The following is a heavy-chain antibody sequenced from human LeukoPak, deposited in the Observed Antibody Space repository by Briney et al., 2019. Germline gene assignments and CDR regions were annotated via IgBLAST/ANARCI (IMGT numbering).Heavy chain of an antibody. V-gene: IGHV3-7*01. J-gene: IGHJ4*02. D-gene: IGHD3-16*01. CDR1: GFIFSRFW. Sequence: PGGSLRLSCAASGFIFSRFWMTWGRQAPGKGPEWVANINEDGREKYYVDSVKGRFTISRDNGKNSLYLEMNSLRADDTAVYFCVQGGHFDFWGQGAPVTVSS. CDR2: INEDGREK. CDR3: VQGGHFDF.